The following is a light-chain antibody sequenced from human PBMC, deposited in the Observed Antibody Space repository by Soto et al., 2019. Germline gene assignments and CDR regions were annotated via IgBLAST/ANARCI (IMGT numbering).Light chain of an antibody. CDR1: QSVSSN. V-gene: IGKV3-15*01. CDR2: GAS. Sequence: EIVMTQSPATLSVSLGERATLSCRASQSVSSNLAWYQQKPGQAPRLLIYGASTRATGIPARFSGSGSGTEFTLTISSLQSEDFAVYYCQQYNNWPPPVTFGQGTKVEIK. CDR3: QQYNNWPPPVT. J-gene: IGKJ1*01.